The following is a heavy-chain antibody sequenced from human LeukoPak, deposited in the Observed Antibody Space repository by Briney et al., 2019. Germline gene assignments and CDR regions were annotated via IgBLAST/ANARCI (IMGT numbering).Heavy chain of an antibody. D-gene: IGHD4-11*01. CDR2: IYYSGST. CDR1: GGSISSYY. J-gene: IGHJ4*02. V-gene: IGHV4-59*08. CDR3: ARHGGTSVTLVVVYYFDY. Sequence: SETLSLTCTVSGGSISSYYWSWIRQPPGKGLEWIGYIYYSGSTNYNPSLKSRVTISLDTSKNQFSLKLTSVTAADTAVYYCARHGGTSVTLVVVYYFDYWGQGTLVTVSS.